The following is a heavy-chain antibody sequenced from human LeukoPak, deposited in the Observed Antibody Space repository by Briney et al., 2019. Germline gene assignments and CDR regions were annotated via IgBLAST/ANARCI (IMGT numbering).Heavy chain of an antibody. CDR2: INPNSGGT. V-gene: IGHV1-2*02. CDR3: AREGLGQLNAFDI. J-gene: IGHJ3*02. CDR1: GYTFTGYY. D-gene: IGHD2-2*01. Sequence: ASVKVSCKASGYTFTGYYMHWVRQAPGQGLEWMGWINPNSGGTSYAQKFQGRVTMTRDTSISTAYMELSRLRSDDTAVYYCAREGLGQLNAFDIWGQGTMVTVSS.